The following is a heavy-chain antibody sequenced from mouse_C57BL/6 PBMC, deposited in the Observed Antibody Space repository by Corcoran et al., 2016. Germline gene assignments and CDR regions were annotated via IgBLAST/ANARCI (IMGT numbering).Heavy chain of an antibody. Sequence: EVQLQQSGAELVKPGASVKLSCTASGFNIKEYYMQWVKQRTEQGLEWIGRIDPEDGETKYAPKFQGKATITADTSSNTAYLQLSSLTSEDTGVYYCARGGSVWYFDVWGTGTTVTVSS. J-gene: IGHJ1*03. D-gene: IGHD1-1*01. CDR2: IDPEDGET. CDR3: ARGGSVWYFDV. V-gene: IGHV14-2*01. CDR1: GFNIKEYY.